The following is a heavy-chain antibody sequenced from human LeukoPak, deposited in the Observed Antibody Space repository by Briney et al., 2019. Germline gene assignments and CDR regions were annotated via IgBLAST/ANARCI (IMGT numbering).Heavy chain of an antibody. J-gene: IGHJ4*02. CDR1: GYSISSGYY. D-gene: IGHD2-2*01. CDR2: IYHSGIT. V-gene: IGHV4-38-2*01. Sequence: SETLSLTCEVSGYSISSGYYWGWIRQPPGKELEWIGSIYHSGITYYNPSLKSRVTISVDTSKNQFSLKLTSVTAADTAVYYSVRATCSTSCHHDYWGQGTLVTVSS. CDR3: VRATCSTSCHHDY.